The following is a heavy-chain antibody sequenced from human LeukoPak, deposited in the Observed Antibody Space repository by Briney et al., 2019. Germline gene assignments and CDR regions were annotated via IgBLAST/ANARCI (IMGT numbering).Heavy chain of an antibody. CDR1: GGTFSSYA. V-gene: IGHV1-69*05. Sequence: SVKVSCKASGGTFSSYAISWVRQAPGQGLEWMGGIIPIFGTANYAQKFQGRVTITTDESPSTAYMELSSLRSEDTAVYSCARDRNYVWGSYRYLVDAFDIWGQGTMVTVSS. CDR2: IIPIFGTA. J-gene: IGHJ3*02. CDR3: ARDRNYVWGSYRYLVDAFDI. D-gene: IGHD3-16*02.